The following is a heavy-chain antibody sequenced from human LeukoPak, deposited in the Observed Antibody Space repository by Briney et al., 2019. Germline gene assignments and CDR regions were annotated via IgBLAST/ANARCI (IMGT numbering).Heavy chain of an antibody. CDR1: GDSISSSSYY. J-gene: IGHJ4*02. D-gene: IGHD2-21*02. Sequence: PSETLSLTCTVSGDSISSSSYYWGWIRQPPGKGLEWIGNINYSGRTYYNPSLKSRVTISVDTSKNQFSLKLSSVTAADTAVYYCARNPSLHIVVVTAIDYWGLGTLVTVSS. V-gene: IGHV4-39*01. CDR3: ARNPSLHIVVVTAIDY. CDR2: INYSGRT.